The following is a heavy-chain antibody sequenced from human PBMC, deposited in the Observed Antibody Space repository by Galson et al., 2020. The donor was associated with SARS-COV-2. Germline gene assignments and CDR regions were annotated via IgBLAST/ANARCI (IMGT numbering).Heavy chain of an antibody. CDR1: GYTFTSYG. CDR2: ISAYNGNT. CDR3: ARFYSDNSGYLFYFDY. D-gene: IGHD3-22*01. J-gene: IGHJ4*02. V-gene: IGHV1-18*01. Sequence: ASVKVSCKASGYTFTSYGISWVRQAPGQGLEWMGWISAYNGNTNYAQKVQGRVTMTTDTSTSTAYMELRSLRSDDTAVYYCARFYSDNSGYLFYFDYWGQGTLVTVSS.